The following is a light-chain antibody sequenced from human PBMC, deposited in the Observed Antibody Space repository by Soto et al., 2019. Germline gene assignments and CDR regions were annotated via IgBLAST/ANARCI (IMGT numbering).Light chain of an antibody. Sequence: DIQMTQSPSSLSASVGDRVTITFRASQSISSYLNWCQQKPGKAPKLLIYAASTLQSGVPSRFSGSGSGTEFTLTISSLQPEDFATYYCQQLNSYPLTFGGGTKVDI. V-gene: IGKV1-9*01. CDR2: AAS. CDR1: QSISSY. CDR3: QQLNSYPLT. J-gene: IGKJ4*01.